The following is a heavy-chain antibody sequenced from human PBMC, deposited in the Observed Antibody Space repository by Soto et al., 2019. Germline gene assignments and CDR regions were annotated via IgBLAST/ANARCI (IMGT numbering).Heavy chain of an antibody. CDR1: GGSISSGGYS. CDR2: IYHSGST. Sequence: QLQLQESGSGLVKPSQTLSLTCAVSGGSISSGGYSWSWIRQPPGKGLEWIGDIYHSGSTYYNPSFKSRVTISVDRSKNQFSLKLSSVTAADTAVYYCARVSSWLQPIYFDYWGQGTLVTVSS. D-gene: IGHD5-12*01. CDR3: ARVSSWLQPIYFDY. J-gene: IGHJ4*02. V-gene: IGHV4-30-2*01.